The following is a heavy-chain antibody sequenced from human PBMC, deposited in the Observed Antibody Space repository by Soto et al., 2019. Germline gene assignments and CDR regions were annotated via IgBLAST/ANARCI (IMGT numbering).Heavy chain of an antibody. D-gene: IGHD6-25*01. CDR1: GGTFSSYA. CDR2: IIPIFGTA. J-gene: IGHJ4*02. Sequence: ASVKVSCKASGGTFSSYAISWVRQAPGQGLEWVGGIIPIFGTANYAQKFQGRVTITADESTSTAYMELSSLRSEDTAVYYCARDLSYSGEVSIDYWGQGTLVTVSS. CDR3: ARDLSYSGEVSIDY. V-gene: IGHV1-69*13.